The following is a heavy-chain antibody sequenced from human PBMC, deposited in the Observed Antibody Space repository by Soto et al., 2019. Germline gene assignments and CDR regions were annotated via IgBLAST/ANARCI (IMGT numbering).Heavy chain of an antibody. D-gene: IGHD6-19*01. CDR2: ISSSGSTI. Sequence: GGSLRLSCAASGFTFSDYYMSWIRQAPGKGLEWVSYISSSGSTIYYADSVKGRFTISRDNAKNSLYLQMNSLRAEDTAVYYCASPRYSSGWYFDYWGQGTLVTVSS. CDR1: GFTFSDYY. J-gene: IGHJ4*02. CDR3: ASPRYSSGWYFDY. V-gene: IGHV3-11*01.